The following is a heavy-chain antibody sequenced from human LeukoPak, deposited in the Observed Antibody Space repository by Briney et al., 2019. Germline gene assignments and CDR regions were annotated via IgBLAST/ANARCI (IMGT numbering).Heavy chain of an antibody. V-gene: IGHV3-30-3*01. CDR1: GFTFSSYA. CDR3: AFSPGGVAAHFDY. D-gene: IGHD3-3*01. CDR2: ISSDGSNK. Sequence: PGGSLRLSCAASGFTFSSYAMHWVRQAPGKGLEWVAVISSDGSNKYYTGSVQGQFTISRDNSKNTLYLQVNSLGGEDTAVYYCAFSPGGVAAHFDYWGQGTLVTVSS. J-gene: IGHJ4*02.